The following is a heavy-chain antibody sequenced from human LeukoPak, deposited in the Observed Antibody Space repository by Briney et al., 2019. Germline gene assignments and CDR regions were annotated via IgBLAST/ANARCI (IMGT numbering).Heavy chain of an antibody. CDR2: ISSSSSYI. Sequence: GGSLRLSCAASGFTFSSYSMNWVRQAPGKGLEWVSSISSSSSYIYYADSVKGRFTISRDNAKNSLYLQMNSLRAEDTAVYYCAAHGYSGYDFGQSYYYYMDVWGKGTTVTISS. J-gene: IGHJ6*03. D-gene: IGHD5-12*01. CDR1: GFTFSSYS. CDR3: AAHGYSGYDFGQSYYYYMDV. V-gene: IGHV3-21*01.